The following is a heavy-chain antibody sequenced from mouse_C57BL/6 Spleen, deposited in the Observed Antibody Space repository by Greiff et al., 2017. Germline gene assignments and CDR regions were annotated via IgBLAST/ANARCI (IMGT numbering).Heavy chain of an antibody. J-gene: IGHJ1*03. D-gene: IGHD2-3*01. V-gene: IGHV3-1*01. CDR3: AKSDGYFSYWYFDV. Sequence: EVQLVASGPGMVQPSQSLSLTCTVTGYSITSGYDWHCIRHFPGNKLEWMGYISYSGSTNYNPSLKSRISITHDTSKNHFFLKLNSVTTEDTATYYCAKSDGYFSYWYFDVWGTGTTVTVSS. CDR2: ISYSGST. CDR1: GYSITSGYD.